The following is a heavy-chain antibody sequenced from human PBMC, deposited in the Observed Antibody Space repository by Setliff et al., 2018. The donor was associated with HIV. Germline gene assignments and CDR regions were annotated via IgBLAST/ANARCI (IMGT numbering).Heavy chain of an antibody. CDR1: GGSISSSGPGYY. V-gene: IGHV4-39*01. J-gene: IGHJ4*02. D-gene: IGHD6-13*01. CDR3: AAASSWDPLLDY. Sequence: SETLSLTCTVSGGSISSSGPGYYWGWVRQAPGGGLEWIGSVYYSGSTYYNPSLKSRVTISLDTSKNQLSLRLTSMTAADTAVYYCAAASSWDPLLDYWGQGTLVTVSS. CDR2: VYYSGST.